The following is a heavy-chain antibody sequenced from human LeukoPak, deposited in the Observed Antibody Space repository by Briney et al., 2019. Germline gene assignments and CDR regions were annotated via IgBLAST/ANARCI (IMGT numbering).Heavy chain of an antibody. CDR1: GFPFNNYW. Sequence: GSLSLSFAASGFPFNNYWMHWVRRAPGKGLVWVSRISTDGSSTSYADSVEGRFTISRDNAKNTLYLQMNSLRTEDTAVYYCARRTVAGSLDYWGQGSLVTVSS. CDR3: ARRTVAGSLDY. CDR2: ISTDGSST. J-gene: IGHJ4*02. V-gene: IGHV3-74*01. D-gene: IGHD6-19*01.